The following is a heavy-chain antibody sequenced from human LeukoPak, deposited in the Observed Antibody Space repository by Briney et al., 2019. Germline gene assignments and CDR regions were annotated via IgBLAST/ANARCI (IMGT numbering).Heavy chain of an antibody. V-gene: IGHV4-59*08. CDR1: GGSISTFY. CDR2: IYYSGST. J-gene: IGHJ3*02. CDR3: ARCYDFWSGYQPNDAFDI. Sequence: SETLSLTCTVSGGSISTFYWSWIRQPPGKGLEWIGYIYYSGSTNYNPSLKSRVTISVDTSKNQFSLKLSSVTAADTAVYYCARCYDFWSGYQPNDAFDIWGQGTMVTVSS. D-gene: IGHD3-3*01.